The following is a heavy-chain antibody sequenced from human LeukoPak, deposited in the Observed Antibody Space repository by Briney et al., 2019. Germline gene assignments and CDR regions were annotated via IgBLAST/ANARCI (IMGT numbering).Heavy chain of an antibody. J-gene: IGHJ4*02. CDR2: INPNSGGT. D-gene: IGHD1-26*01. CDR1: GYTFTGYY. CDR3: ARDGVGATTARGN. Sequence: ASVKVSCKASGYTFTGYYMHWVRQAPGQGLEWMGWINPNSGGTNYAQKFQGWVTMTRDTSISTAYMELRSLRSDDTAVYYCARDGVGATTARGNWGQGTLVAVSS. V-gene: IGHV1-2*04.